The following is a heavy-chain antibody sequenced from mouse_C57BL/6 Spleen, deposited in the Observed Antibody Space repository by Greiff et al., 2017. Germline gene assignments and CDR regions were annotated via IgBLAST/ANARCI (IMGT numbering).Heavy chain of an antibody. CDR3: ARRELTGYAMDY. V-gene: IGHV1-80*01. CDR1: GYAFSSYW. J-gene: IGHJ4*01. D-gene: IGHD4-1*01. Sequence: VQLQQSGASVKISCQASGYAFSSYWMNWVKQRPGKGLEWIGQIYPGDGDTNYNGKFKGKATLTADKSSSTAYMQLSSLTSEDSAVYFCARRELTGYAMDYWGQGTSVTVSS. CDR2: IYPGDGDT.